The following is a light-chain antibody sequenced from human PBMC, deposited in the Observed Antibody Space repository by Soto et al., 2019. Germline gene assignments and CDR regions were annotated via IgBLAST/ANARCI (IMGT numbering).Light chain of an antibody. CDR2: GVH. V-gene: IGLV2-14*01. CDR3: NAISANRVYL. CDR1: SNNIGSYDY. J-gene: IGLJ1*01. Sequence: QSALTQPISVSGSPGQSITISCTGNSNNIGSYDYVCWYQQHPGKAPRLLIHGVHNRSPGISGRFSASKSGLSASLTISDLKDEDEAYYYCNAISANRVYLFGPGTKVTVL.